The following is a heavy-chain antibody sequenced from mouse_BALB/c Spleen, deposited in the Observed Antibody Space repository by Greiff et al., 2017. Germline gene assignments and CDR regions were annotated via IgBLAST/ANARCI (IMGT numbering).Heavy chain of an antibody. CDR2: ISSGGSYT. CDR3: ARHDRIYDGYYEGVMDY. J-gene: IGHJ4*01. V-gene: IGHV5-6*01. D-gene: IGHD2-3*01. Sequence: EVMLVESGGDLVKPGGSLKLSCAASGFTFSSYGMSWVRQTPDKRLEWVATISSGGSYTYYPDSVKGRFTISRDNAKNTLYLQMSSLKSEDTAMYYCARHDRIYDGYYEGVMDYWGQGTSVTVSS. CDR1: GFTFSSYG.